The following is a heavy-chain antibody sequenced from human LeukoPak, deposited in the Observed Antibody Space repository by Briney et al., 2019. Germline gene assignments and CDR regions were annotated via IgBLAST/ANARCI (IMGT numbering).Heavy chain of an antibody. D-gene: IGHD2-15*01. CDR3: ARGREDRRFYYYMDV. Sequence: ASVKVSCKASGYTFTSYAMHWVRQAPGQRLEWMGWINAGNGNTKYSQEFQGRVTITRDTSASTAYMELSSLRSEDMAVYYCARGREDRRFYYYMDVWGKGTTVTISS. V-gene: IGHV1-3*03. CDR1: GYTFTSYA. CDR2: INAGNGNT. J-gene: IGHJ6*03.